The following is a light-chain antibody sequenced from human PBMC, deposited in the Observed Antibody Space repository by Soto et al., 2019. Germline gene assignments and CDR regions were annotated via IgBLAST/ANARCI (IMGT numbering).Light chain of an antibody. CDR3: CSYAGSSTSYV. J-gene: IGLJ1*01. V-gene: IGLV2-11*01. CDR1: SSDVDGYNY. CDR2: DVS. Sequence: QSVLTQPRSVSGSPGQSVTISCTGTSSDVDGYNYVSWYQQHPGKAPKLMIYDVSERPSGVPDRFSGSKSGNTASLTISGLQAEDEADYYCCSYAGSSTSYVFGTGTKVT.